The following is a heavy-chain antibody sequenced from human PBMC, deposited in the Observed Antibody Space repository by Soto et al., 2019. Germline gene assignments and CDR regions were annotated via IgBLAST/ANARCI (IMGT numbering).Heavy chain of an antibody. J-gene: IGHJ4*02. V-gene: IGHV3-23*01. Sequence: GGSLRLSCAASGFTFSSYAMSWVRQAPGKGLEWVSAISGSGGSTYYADSVKGRFTISRDNSKNTLYLQMNSLRAEDTAVYYCAKGRWLDYGGNSALTPTDYWGQGTLVTVSS. D-gene: IGHD4-17*01. CDR3: AKGRWLDYGGNSALTPTDY. CDR1: GFTFSSYA. CDR2: ISGSGGST.